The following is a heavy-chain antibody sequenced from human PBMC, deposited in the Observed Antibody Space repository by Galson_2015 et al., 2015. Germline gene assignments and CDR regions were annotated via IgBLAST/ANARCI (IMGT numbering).Heavy chain of an antibody. CDR2: IYPGDSDT. CDR3: ARQVYYYDSSGYLTFDY. V-gene: IGHV5-51*01. Sequence: QSGAEVKKPGESLKISCKGSGYSFTSYWIGWVRQMPGKGLEWMGIIYPGDSDTRYSPSFQGHVTISADKSISTAYLQWSSLKASDTAMYYCARQVYYYDSSGYLTFDYWGQGTLVTVSS. D-gene: IGHD3-22*01. J-gene: IGHJ4*02. CDR1: GYSFTSYW.